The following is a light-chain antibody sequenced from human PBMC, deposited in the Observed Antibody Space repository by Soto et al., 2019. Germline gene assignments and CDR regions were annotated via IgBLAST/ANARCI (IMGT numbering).Light chain of an antibody. CDR3: SAYTSRSTPWV. CDR1: SSDVGGYNY. CDR2: EVS. J-gene: IGLJ3*02. V-gene: IGLV2-14*01. Sequence: QSALTQPASVSGSPGQSITISCTGTSSDVGGYNYVSWYQQHPGKAPKLMIYEVSNRPSGVSNRFSGSKSGNTASLTISGLQAEDEADDYCSAYTSRSTPWVFGGGTKLTVL.